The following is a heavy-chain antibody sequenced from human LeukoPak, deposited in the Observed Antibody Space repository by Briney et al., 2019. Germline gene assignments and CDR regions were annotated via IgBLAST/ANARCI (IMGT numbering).Heavy chain of an antibody. J-gene: IGHJ5*02. CDR2: ISGSGDST. V-gene: IGHV3-23*01. D-gene: IGHD2-2*01. Sequence: GSLRLSCAASGFTFSSYAMSWVRQAPGKGLEWVSAISGSGDSTYYADSVKGRFTISRDNSKNTLYLQMNSLRAEDTAVYYCGVDIVVVPGAPNWFDPWGQGTLVTVSS. CDR1: GFTFSSYA. CDR3: GVDIVVVPGAPNWFDP.